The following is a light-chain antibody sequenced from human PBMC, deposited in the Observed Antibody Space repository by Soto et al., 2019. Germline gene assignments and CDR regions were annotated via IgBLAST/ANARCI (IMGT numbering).Light chain of an antibody. V-gene: IGLV2-14*03. CDR2: DVS. J-gene: IGLJ2*01. CDR1: SSDVGGYKY. CDR3: SSYTTSSILHVV. Sequence: QSALTQPASVSGSPGQSITISCTGTSSDVGGYKYVSWYQQHPGKAPKLMIYDVSNRPSGVSNRFSGSKSGNTASLTISGLQAGDEADYYCSSYTTSSILHVVFGGGTKLTVL.